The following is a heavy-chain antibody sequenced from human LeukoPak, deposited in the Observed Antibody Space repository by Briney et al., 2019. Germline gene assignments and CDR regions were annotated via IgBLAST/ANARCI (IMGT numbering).Heavy chain of an antibody. J-gene: IGHJ6*02. Sequence: GGSLRLSCAASGFTFSSYWMSWVRQAPGKGLEWVADIKQDGSEKYYVDSVKGRFTISRDNAKNSLYLQMNGLRAEDTAVYYCARAQYCSSTSCYVEYYYYGMDVWGQGTTVTVSS. D-gene: IGHD2-2*01. CDR3: ARAQYCSSTSCYVEYYYYGMDV. CDR1: GFTFSSYW. CDR2: IKQDGSEK. V-gene: IGHV3-7*01.